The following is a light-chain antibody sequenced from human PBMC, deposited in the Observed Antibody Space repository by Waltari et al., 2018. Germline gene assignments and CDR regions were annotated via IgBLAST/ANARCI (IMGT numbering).Light chain of an antibody. V-gene: IGLV3-21*02. CDR3: QVWDSGHFPR. J-gene: IGLJ2*01. CDR2: DDT. Sequence: SSVLTQPPSVSVAPGQTAIISCGGNNIGLQSVPWHQQKPGQAPVLVMFDDTDRPSGIPERFSGSKSGNTATLSISRVEVDDEADFYCQVWDSGHFPRFGGGTKLTVL. CDR1: NIGLQS.